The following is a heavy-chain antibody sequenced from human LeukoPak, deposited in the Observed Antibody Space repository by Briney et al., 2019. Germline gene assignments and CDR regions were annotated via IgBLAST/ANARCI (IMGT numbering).Heavy chain of an antibody. J-gene: IGHJ5*02. Sequence: PSETLSLTCAVYSGSFSGYSWSWIRQPPGKGLEWIGEINHSGSTNYSPSLKSRVTISVDTSSSQFSLSPSSVTAADTAVYYCARNHTGYFDPWGQGTLVTVSS. V-gene: IGHV4-34*01. CDR3: ARNHTGYFDP. D-gene: IGHD5-18*01. CDR2: INHSGST. CDR1: SGSFSGYS.